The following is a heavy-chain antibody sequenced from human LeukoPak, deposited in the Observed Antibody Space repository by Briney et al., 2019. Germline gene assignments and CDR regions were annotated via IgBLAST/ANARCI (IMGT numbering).Heavy chain of an antibody. J-gene: IGHJ4*02. CDR3: ARESTAVTPGY. Sequence: PGGSLRLSCVASGFTSSDFWMDWVRQAPGKGLEWVANINQDGSEKNYVDSVKGRFTISRDNGNNSLYLQMNSLRVEDTAIYYCARESTAVTPGYWGQGTLVTVSS. V-gene: IGHV3-7*01. CDR1: GFTSSDFW. CDR2: INQDGSEK. D-gene: IGHD4-23*01.